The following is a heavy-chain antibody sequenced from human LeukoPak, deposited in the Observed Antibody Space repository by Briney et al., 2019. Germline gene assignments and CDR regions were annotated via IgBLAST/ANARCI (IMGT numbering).Heavy chain of an antibody. D-gene: IGHD3-10*01. CDR1: GLTFRSYA. V-gene: IGHV3-23*01. J-gene: IGHJ5*02. CDR3: AKGYRHTMVRGNWFDP. CDR2: ISNIATI. Sequence: GGSLRLSCAASGLTFRSYAMTWVRQAPGKGLEWVSEISNIATINYADSVKGRFTISRDNSKNTLYLQMNSLRAEDTAVYYCAKGYRHTMVRGNWFDPWGQGTLVTVSS.